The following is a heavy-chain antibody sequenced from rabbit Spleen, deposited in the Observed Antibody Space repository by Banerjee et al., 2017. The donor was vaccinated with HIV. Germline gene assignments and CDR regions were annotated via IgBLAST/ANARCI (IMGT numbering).Heavy chain of an antibody. Sequence: EESGGGLVKPGGTLTLTCKVSGIDFSSWYYMCWVRQAPGKGLEWIACINAVTGKAVYASWAKGRFTFSKTSSTTVTLQMTSLTAADTATYFCARDLVAVIGWNFSLWGPGTLVTVS. CDR1: GIDFSSWYY. V-gene: IGHV1S40*01. CDR3: ARDLVAVIGWNFSL. D-gene: IGHD1-1*01. J-gene: IGHJ4*01. CDR2: INAVTGKA.